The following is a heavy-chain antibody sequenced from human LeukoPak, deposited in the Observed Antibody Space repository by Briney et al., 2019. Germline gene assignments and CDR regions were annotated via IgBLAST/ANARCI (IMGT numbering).Heavy chain of an antibody. J-gene: IGHJ3*02. D-gene: IGHD3-10*01. CDR1: GYTFTGYY. Sequence: ASVKVSCKASGYTFTGYYMHWVRQAPGQGLEWMGRINPNSGGTNYAQKFQGRVTMTRDTSISTAYMELSRLRSDDTAVYYCARGSITMVRGYDAFDIWGQGTMVTVSS. CDR3: ARGSITMVRGYDAFDI. CDR2: INPNSGGT. V-gene: IGHV1-2*06.